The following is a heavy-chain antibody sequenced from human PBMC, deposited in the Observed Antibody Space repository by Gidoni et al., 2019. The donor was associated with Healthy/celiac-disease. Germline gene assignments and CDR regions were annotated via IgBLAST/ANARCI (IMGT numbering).Heavy chain of an antibody. CDR3: ARGRRRITIFGVASGTIFDY. D-gene: IGHD3-3*01. CDR2: INHSGST. J-gene: IGHJ4*02. Sequence: QVQLQQWGAGLLKPSETLSLTCAVYGGSFSGYYWSWIRQPPGKGLEWIGEINHSGSTNYNPSLKSRVTISVDTSKNQFSLKLSSVTAADTAVYYCARGRRRITIFGVASGTIFDYWGQGTLVTVSS. CDR1: GGSFSGYY. V-gene: IGHV4-34*01.